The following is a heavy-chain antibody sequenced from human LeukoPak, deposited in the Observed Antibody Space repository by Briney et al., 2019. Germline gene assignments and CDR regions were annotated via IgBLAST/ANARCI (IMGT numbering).Heavy chain of an antibody. J-gene: IGHJ6*03. CDR3: ARKKSVYRSSSSSYYYMDV. CDR2: ISSSSTI. D-gene: IGHD6-6*01. Sequence: GGSLRLSCAASGFTVSSNYMSWVRQAPGKGLEWVSYISSSSTIYYADSVKGRFTISRDNAKNSLYLQMNSLRAEDTAVYHCARKKSVYRSSSSSYYYMDVWGKGTTVTVSS. CDR1: GFTVSSNY. V-gene: IGHV3-69-1*01.